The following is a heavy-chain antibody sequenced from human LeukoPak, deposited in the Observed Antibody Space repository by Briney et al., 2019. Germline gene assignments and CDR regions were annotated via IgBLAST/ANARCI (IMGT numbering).Heavy chain of an antibody. V-gene: IGHV3-21*01. J-gene: IGHJ4*02. Sequence: GGSLRLSCTASGFTFSSYSMNWVRQAQGKGLEWVSSISSSSSYIYSADSMKGRFTISRDNAKNSLYLQMNSLRAEVTAVYYCARDKGYSKDFWGQGTLVTVSS. CDR2: ISSSSSYI. CDR3: ARDKGYSKDF. D-gene: IGHD4-11*01. CDR1: GFTFSSYS.